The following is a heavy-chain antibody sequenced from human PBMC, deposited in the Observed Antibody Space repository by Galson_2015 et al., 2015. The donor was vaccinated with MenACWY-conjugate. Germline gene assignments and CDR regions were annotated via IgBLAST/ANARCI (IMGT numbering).Heavy chain of an antibody. CDR2: IYPGDSDT. CDR3: AKQGFGSSSLDY. J-gene: IGHJ4*02. CDR1: GYTFTSNW. D-gene: IGHD6-6*01. Sequence: SGAEVKKPGESLTISCKGSGYTFTSNWIGWVRQMPGKGLEWMGIIYPGDSDTRYTPSFQGHVTISADKSINTAYLQWGSLEASDTAMYYCAKQGFGSSSLDYWGQGTLVTVSS. V-gene: IGHV5-51*01.